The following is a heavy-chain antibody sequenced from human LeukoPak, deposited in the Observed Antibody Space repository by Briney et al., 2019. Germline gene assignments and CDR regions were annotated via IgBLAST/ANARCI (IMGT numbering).Heavy chain of an antibody. CDR2: IYPGDSDT. Sequence: GESLKISCKGSGYSFTSYWIGWVRQMPEKGLEWMGIIYPGDSDTRYSPSFQGQVTISADKSISTAYLQWSSLKASDTAMYYCATYTAMVREYFDYWGQGTLVTVSS. D-gene: IGHD5-18*01. CDR3: ATYTAMVREYFDY. CDR1: GYSFTSYW. V-gene: IGHV5-51*01. J-gene: IGHJ4*02.